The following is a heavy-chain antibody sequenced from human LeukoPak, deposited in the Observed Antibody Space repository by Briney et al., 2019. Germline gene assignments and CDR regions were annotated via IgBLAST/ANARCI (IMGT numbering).Heavy chain of an antibody. CDR3: ARTPNIAVAGKAGGGDY. CDR1: GYTFTGYY. V-gene: IGHV1-2*02. CDR2: INPNSGGT. J-gene: IGHJ4*02. Sequence: ASVKVSCKASGYTFTGYYMHWVRQAPGQGLEWMGWINPNSGGTNYAQKFQGRVTMTRDTSISTAYLQWSSLKASDTAMYYCARTPNIAVAGKAGGGDYWGQGTLVTVSS. D-gene: IGHD6-19*01.